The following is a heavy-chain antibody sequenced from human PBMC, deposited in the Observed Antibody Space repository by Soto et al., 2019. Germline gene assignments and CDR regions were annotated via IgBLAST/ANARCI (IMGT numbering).Heavy chain of an antibody. CDR2: ITADGGT. Sequence: EVQVLESGGGLVQPGGSLRLSCEGSEFTVSGHAMTWIRQAPGKGPEWVSTITADGGTYYADSVKGRFAMSRDTSENTLYLQMNSRGADDTAAYYCAPHVSCSGGSCQYDAFAIRGQGTMVTVSS. J-gene: IGHJ3*02. CDR1: EFTVSGHA. CDR3: APHVSCSGGSCQYDAFAI. V-gene: IGHV3-23*01. D-gene: IGHD2-15*01.